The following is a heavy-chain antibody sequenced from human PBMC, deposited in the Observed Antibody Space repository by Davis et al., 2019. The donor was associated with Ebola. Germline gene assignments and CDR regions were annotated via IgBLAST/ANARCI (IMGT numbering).Heavy chain of an antibody. CDR3: ARYAYSSGFYGMDV. Sequence: MPSETLSLTCTVSGGSISSSSYYWGWIRQPPGKGLEWIGSMYHSGSTYYNPSLKSRVTISVDTSKNQFSLKLSSVTAADTAVYYCARYAYSSGFYGMDVWGKGTTVTVSS. J-gene: IGHJ6*04. D-gene: IGHD6-19*01. CDR2: MYHSGST. CDR1: GGSISSSSYY. V-gene: IGHV4-39*07.